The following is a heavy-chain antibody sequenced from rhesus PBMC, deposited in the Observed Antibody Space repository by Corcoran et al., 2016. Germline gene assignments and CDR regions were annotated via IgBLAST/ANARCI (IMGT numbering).Heavy chain of an antibody. Sequence: QVTLKESGPALVKPTQTLTLTCTFSGFSLTTSGMGVGWIRQPPGKALEWLALIHCDDDKRYSTSLKSRLTISKDTSKNQVVLTMTNMDPVDTATYYCARGGFPYWGDYWIFDYWGQGVLVTVSS. CDR3: ARGGFPYWGDYWIFDY. V-gene: IGHV2-174*01. CDR1: GFSLTTSGMG. J-gene: IGHJ4*01. CDR2: IHCDDDK. D-gene: IGHD3-34*01.